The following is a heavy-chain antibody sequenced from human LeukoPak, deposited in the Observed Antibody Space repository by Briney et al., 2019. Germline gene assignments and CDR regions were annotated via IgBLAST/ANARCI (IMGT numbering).Heavy chain of an antibody. D-gene: IGHD6-13*01. Sequence: ASVKVPCKASGYTFTSYGISWVRQAPGQGLEWMGWISAYNGNTNYAQKLQGRVTMTTDTSTSTAYMELRSLRSDDTAVYYCARDRSQRIAAAGTLSDYWGQGTLVTVSS. CDR2: ISAYNGNT. CDR3: ARDRSQRIAAAGTLSDY. CDR1: GYTFTSYG. J-gene: IGHJ4*02. V-gene: IGHV1-18*01.